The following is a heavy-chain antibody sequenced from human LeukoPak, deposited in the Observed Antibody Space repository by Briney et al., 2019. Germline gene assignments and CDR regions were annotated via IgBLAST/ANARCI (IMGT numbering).Heavy chain of an antibody. Sequence: GGSLRLSCAASGFTFSSYGMDWVRQAPGNGLEWVAVISYDGSNKYYADSVKGRFTISSDNSKNTLYLQMNSLRAEDTAVYYCAKYVGATGIDYWGQGNMVTVSS. J-gene: IGHJ4*02. V-gene: IGHV3-30*18. CDR1: GFTFSSYG. CDR2: ISYDGSNK. CDR3: AKYVGATGIDY. D-gene: IGHD1-26*01.